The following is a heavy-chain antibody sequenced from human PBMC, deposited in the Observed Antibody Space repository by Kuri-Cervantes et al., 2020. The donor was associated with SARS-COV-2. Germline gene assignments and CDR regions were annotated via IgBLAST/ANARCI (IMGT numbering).Heavy chain of an antibody. CDR3: AASLLYRIYYYYGMGV. CDR1: GFTFTSSA. V-gene: IGHV1-58*01. CDR2: IVVGSGNT. J-gene: IGHJ6*02. D-gene: IGHD1-26*01. Sequence: SVKVSCKASGFTFTSSAVQWVRQARGQRLEWIGWIVVGSGNTNYAQKFQERVTITRDMSTSTAYMELSSLRSEDTAVYYCAASLLYRIYYYYGMGVWGQGTTVTVSS.